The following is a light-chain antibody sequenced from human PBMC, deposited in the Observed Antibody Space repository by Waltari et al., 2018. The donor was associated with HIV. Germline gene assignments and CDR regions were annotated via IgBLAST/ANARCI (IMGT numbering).Light chain of an antibody. CDR2: EVS. CDR3: CSYAGSSTWV. Sequence: QAALTQPASVSGSPGPSITLSCPGTSSDVGSYNLLSWYQQHPGKAPKLMIYEVSKRPSGVSNRFSGSKSGNTASLTISGLQAEDEADYYCCSYAGSSTWVFGGGTKLTVL. CDR1: SSDVGSYNL. J-gene: IGLJ3*02. V-gene: IGLV2-23*02.